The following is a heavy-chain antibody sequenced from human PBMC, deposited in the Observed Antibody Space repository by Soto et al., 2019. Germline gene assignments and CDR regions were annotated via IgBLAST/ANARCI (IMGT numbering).Heavy chain of an antibody. Sequence: EVQLVESGGGLVQPGRSLRLSCAASGFTFDDYAMHWVRQAPGKGLEWVSGISWNSGSIGYADSLKGRLTISRDNAKNSLYLQMNSLRAEDTALYYCAKGHHSSGWYSPIPFQHWGQGTLVTVSS. CDR2: ISWNSGSI. D-gene: IGHD6-19*01. J-gene: IGHJ1*01. CDR1: GFTFDDYA. CDR3: AKGHHSSGWYSPIPFQH. V-gene: IGHV3-9*01.